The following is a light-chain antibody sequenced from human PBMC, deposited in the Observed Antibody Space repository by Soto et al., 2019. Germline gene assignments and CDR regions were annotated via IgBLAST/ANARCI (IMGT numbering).Light chain of an antibody. J-gene: IGKJ2*03. CDR2: AVS. CDR1: RSVSRY. V-gene: IGKV1-39*01. Sequence: DIQMTQSPSSLSASVGDTVSITCRASRSVSRYLNWYQQKPGEAPKLIIYAVSTLQSGVPSRFSCSGSGTAFTLTINGLQPEDFATFYCQQTYTNIYSFGQGSKVEMK. CDR3: QQTYTNIYS.